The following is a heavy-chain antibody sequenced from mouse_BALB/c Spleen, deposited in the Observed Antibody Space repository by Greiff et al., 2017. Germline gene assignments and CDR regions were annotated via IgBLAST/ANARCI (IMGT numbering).Heavy chain of an antibody. CDR1: GFTFSSYA. CDR2: ISSGGSYT. D-gene: IGHD2-10*02. CDR3: ASYGNYFDY. Sequence: DVKLVESGGGLVKPGGSLKLSCAASGFTFSSYAMSWVRQTPEKRLEWVATISSGGSYTYYPDSVKGRFTISRDNAKNTLYLQMSSLRSEDTAMYYCASYGNYFDYWGQGTTLTVSS. J-gene: IGHJ2*01. V-gene: IGHV5-9-3*01.